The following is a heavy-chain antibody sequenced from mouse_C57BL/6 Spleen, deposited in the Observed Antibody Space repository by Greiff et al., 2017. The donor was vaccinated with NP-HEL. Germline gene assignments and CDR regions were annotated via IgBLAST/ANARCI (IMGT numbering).Heavy chain of an antibody. CDR1: GYSITSGYY. CDR2: ISYDGSN. Sequence: DVKLQESGPGLVKPSQSLSLTCSVTGYSITSGYYWNWIRQFPGNKLEWMGYISYDGSNNYNPSLKNRISITRDTSKNQFFLKLNSVTTEDTATYYCARDLGPVAYWGQGTLVTVSA. J-gene: IGHJ3*01. CDR3: ARDLGPVAY. D-gene: IGHD4-1*01. V-gene: IGHV3-6*01.